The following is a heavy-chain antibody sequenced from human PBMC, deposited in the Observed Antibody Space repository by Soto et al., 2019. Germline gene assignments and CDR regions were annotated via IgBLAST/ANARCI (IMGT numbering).Heavy chain of an antibody. Sequence: ASVKVSCKASGYTFTSYDINWVRQATGQGLEWMGWMNPRSGYTGYAQKFQGRVTMTRNTSMTTAYMELSSLRSEDTAVYYCATHDYNYGFDVWGQGTTVTVSS. CDR1: GYTFTSYD. CDR2: MNPRSGYT. V-gene: IGHV1-8*01. CDR3: ATHDYNYGFDV. J-gene: IGHJ6*02.